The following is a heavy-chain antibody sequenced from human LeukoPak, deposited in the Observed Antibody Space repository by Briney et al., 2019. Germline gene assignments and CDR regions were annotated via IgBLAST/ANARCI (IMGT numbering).Heavy chain of an antibody. CDR3: ARADCSGSTCYLRRSWFDP. V-gene: IGHV3-21*01. J-gene: IGHJ5*02. D-gene: IGHD2-2*01. CDR2: ISTSSRYI. CDR1: GSTFSSFD. Sequence: GGSLRLSCAASGSTFSSFDMNWVPQAPGKGLEWVSSISTSSRYIYYRDSVKGRFTISRDDAKNSLYLQMNSLRVEDTAVYYCARADCSGSTCYLRRSWFDPWGQGTLVTVSS.